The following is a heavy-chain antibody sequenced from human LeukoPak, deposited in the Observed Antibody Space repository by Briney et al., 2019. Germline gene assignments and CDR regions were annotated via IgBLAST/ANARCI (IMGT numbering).Heavy chain of an antibody. Sequence: GESLKISCKVSGYILTNNWIGWVRQVPGKGLEWMGLIYPGYSDAKYSPSFQGQVTISADKSISTAYLQWSSLKASDTAMYYCARRHYSSRGNWFDPWGQGTLVTVSS. V-gene: IGHV5-51*01. CDR2: IYPGYSDA. CDR1: GYILTNNW. CDR3: ARRHYSSRGNWFDP. J-gene: IGHJ5*02. D-gene: IGHD6-13*01.